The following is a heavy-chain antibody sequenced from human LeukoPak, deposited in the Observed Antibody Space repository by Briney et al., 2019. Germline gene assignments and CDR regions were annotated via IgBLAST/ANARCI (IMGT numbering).Heavy chain of an antibody. CDR3: ARVRDIVVVAAIFLDY. D-gene: IGHD2-15*01. CDR1: GYTFTGYY. CDR2: INPNSGGT. J-gene: IGHJ4*02. V-gene: IGHV1-2*02. Sequence: ASVKVSCKASGYTFTGYYMHWIRQAPGHGLEWMAWINPNSGGTNSAQKFQGRVTMTRDTSISTAYMELSRLRSDDTAAYYCARVRDIVVVAAIFLDYWGQGTLVTVSS.